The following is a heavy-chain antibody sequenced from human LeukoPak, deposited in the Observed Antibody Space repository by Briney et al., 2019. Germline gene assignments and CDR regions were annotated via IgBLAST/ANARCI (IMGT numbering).Heavy chain of an antibody. J-gene: IGHJ5*02. CDR2: INPSGGST. D-gene: IGHD3-22*01. CDR1: GYTFTSYY. Sequence: ASVKVSCEASGYTFTSYYMHWVRQAPGQGLEWMGIINPSGGSTSYAQKFQGRVTMTRDTSTSTVYMELSSLRSEDTAVYYCARDRGYYDSSGYYRWFDPWGQGTLVTVSS. CDR3: ARDRGYYDSSGYYRWFDP. V-gene: IGHV1-46*01.